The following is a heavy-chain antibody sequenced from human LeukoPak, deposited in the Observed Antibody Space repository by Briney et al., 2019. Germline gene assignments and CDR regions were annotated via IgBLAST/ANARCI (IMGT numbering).Heavy chain of an antibody. Sequence: GRSLRLSCAASGFTFSSYAMHWVRQAPGKGLEWVAVISYDGSNKYYADSVKGRFTISRDNSKNTLYLQMNSLRAEDTAVYYCARDPPRITMIVVDPGYWGQGTLVTVSS. V-gene: IGHV3-30-3*01. CDR1: GFTFSSYA. J-gene: IGHJ4*02. CDR3: ARDPPRITMIVVDPGY. D-gene: IGHD3-22*01. CDR2: ISYDGSNK.